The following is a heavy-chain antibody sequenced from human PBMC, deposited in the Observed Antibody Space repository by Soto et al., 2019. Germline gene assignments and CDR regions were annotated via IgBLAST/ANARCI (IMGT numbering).Heavy chain of an antibody. CDR2: IDASGNT. CDR3: VRDGTKTLRDWFDP. D-gene: IGHD1-1*01. V-gene: IGHV4-4*07. CDR1: VDSITTYY. Sequence: PSETLSLTCTVSVDSITTYYWSWIRQPAGKGLEWIGRIDASGNTNYNPSLNSRVTMSIDTSKKQFSLKLRSVTAADTAVYYCVRDGTKTLRDWFDPWGQGISVTVSS. J-gene: IGHJ5*02.